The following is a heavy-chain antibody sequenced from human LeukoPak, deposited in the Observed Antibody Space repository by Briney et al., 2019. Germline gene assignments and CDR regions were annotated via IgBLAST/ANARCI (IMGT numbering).Heavy chain of an antibody. J-gene: IGHJ4*02. Sequence: PGGSLRLSCAASGFTFSSYGMHWVRQAPGKGLEWVAVISYDGSNKYYADSVKGRFTISRDNSKNTLYLQMNSLRAEDTAVYYCARDRLNRAYCGNDCYSAAFDYWGQGTLVTVSS. CDR3: ARDRLNRAYCGNDCYSAAFDY. CDR2: ISYDGSNK. V-gene: IGHV3-30*03. D-gene: IGHD2-21*02. CDR1: GFTFSSYG.